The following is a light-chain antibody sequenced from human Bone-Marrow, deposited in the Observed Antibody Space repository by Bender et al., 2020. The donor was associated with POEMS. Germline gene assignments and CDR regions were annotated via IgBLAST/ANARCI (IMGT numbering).Light chain of an antibody. Sequence: SSELAQPPSVSVSPGQTATLTCSGDALTNQYAFWYQQKPGQAPALIIYKDNQRPSGIPERFSGSSSGTTVTLTISGVQTEDEADYFCQSADGSVIFGGGTKLTVL. J-gene: IGLJ2*01. CDR1: ALTNQY. V-gene: IGLV3-25*03. CDR2: KDN. CDR3: QSADGSVI.